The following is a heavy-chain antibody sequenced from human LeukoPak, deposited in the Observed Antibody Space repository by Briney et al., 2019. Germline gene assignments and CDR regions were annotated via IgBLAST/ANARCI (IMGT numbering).Heavy chain of an antibody. V-gene: IGHV4-38-2*01. J-gene: IGHJ4*02. CDR1: GYSISSGYY. D-gene: IGHD1-1*01. CDR2: IYHSGST. CDR3: AEVERRNY. Sequence: SETLSLTCAVSGYSISSGYYWGWIRQPPGKGLEWIGSIYHSGSTYYNPSLKRRVTISVDTSKNQFSLKLRSVTAADTAVYYCAEVERRNYWGQGALVTVSS.